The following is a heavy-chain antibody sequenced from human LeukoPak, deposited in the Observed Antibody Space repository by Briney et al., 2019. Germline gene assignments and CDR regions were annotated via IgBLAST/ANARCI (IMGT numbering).Heavy chain of an antibody. CDR3: AKGIAAGTPGY. CDR2: ISSNGGST. D-gene: IGHD6-13*01. J-gene: IGHJ4*02. Sequence: GGSLRLSCAASGFTFSTYAMHWVRQAPGKGLEYVSVISSNGGSTYYANSVKGRFTISRDNSKNTLYLQMGSLRPEDMAVYYCAKGIAAGTPGYWGQGTLVTVSS. V-gene: IGHV3-64*01. CDR1: GFTFSTYA.